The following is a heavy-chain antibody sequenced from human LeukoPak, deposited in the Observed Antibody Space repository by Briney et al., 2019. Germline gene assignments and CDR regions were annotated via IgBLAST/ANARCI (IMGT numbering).Heavy chain of an antibody. J-gene: IGHJ4*02. D-gene: IGHD6-6*01. Sequence: GASVKVSCKASGYTFASYGISWVRQAPGQGLEWMGWISGHSGNTNYVQNLQGRVTMTTDTSTSTAYMELSSLRSEDTAVYYCARTAGRTFDYWGQGTLVTVSS. CDR3: ARTAGRTFDY. V-gene: IGHV1-18*01. CDR1: GYTFASYG. CDR2: ISGHSGNT.